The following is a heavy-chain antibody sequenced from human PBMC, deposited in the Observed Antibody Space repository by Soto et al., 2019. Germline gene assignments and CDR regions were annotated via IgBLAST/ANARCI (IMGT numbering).Heavy chain of an antibody. J-gene: IGHJ1*01. CDR2: ISSTSSFR. V-gene: IGHV3-21*01. Sequence: GGSLRLSCAASGFTFSTYAMNWVRQAPGKGLEWVSSISSTSSFRYYADSVKGRFTISRDNAKNSLYLQMNSLRAQDTAVYYCARGAPGRDGYNLDFQHRGQGTLVTVSS. CDR1: GFTFSTYA. D-gene: IGHD5-12*01. CDR3: ARGAPGRDGYNLDFQH.